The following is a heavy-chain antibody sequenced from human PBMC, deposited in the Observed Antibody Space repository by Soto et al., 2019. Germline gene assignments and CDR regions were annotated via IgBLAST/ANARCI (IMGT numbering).Heavy chain of an antibody. Sequence: ASVKVSCKASGYTFTSYGISWVRQAPGQGLEWMGWISAYNGNTNYAQKLQGRVTMTTDTSTSTAYMELRSLRSDDTAVYYCARVAPSDIAAAGTSDYWGQGTLVTVSS. V-gene: IGHV1-18*01. J-gene: IGHJ4*02. D-gene: IGHD6-13*01. CDR2: ISAYNGNT. CDR1: GYTFTSYG. CDR3: ARVAPSDIAAAGTSDY.